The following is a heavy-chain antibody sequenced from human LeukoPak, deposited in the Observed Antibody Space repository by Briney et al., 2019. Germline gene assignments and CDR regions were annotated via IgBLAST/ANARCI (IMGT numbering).Heavy chain of an antibody. V-gene: IGHV3-33*01. Sequence: GRSLRLSCAASGFTFSSYGMHWVRQAPGKGLEWVAVIWYDGSNKYYADSVKGRFTISRDNSKNTLYLQMNSLKTEDTAVYYCTTVYILTGLQYYFDYWGQGTLVTVSS. J-gene: IGHJ4*02. CDR2: IWYDGSNK. D-gene: IGHD3-9*01. CDR1: GFTFSSYG. CDR3: TTVYILTGLQYYFDY.